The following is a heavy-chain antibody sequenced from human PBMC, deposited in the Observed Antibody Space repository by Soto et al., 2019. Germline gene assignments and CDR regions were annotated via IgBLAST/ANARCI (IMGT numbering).Heavy chain of an antibody. D-gene: IGHD1-7*01. Sequence: GSCPTLVNPTQTLTLTCTFSGFSLSTSGMCVSWIRQPPGKALEWLARIDWDDDKYYSTSLKTRLTISKDTSKNQVVLTMTNMDPVDTATYYCARIGITGTPYYFDYWGQGTLVTVSS. CDR1: GFSLSTSGMC. CDR3: ARIGITGTPYYFDY. J-gene: IGHJ4*02. V-gene: IGHV2-70*11. CDR2: IDWDDDK.